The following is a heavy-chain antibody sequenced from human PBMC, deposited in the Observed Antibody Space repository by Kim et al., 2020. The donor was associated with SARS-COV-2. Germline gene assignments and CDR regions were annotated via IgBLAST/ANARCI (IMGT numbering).Heavy chain of an antibody. CDR3: ARGKPFRWQQLVRRVSSFDY. V-gene: IGHV4-34*01. CDR1: GGSFSGYY. Sequence: SETLSLTCAVYGGSFSGYYWSWIRQPPGKGLEWIGEINHSGSTNYNPSLKSRVTISVDTSKNQFSLKLSSVTAADTAVYYCARGKPFRWQQLVRRVSSFDYWGQGTLVTVSS. J-gene: IGHJ4*02. D-gene: IGHD6-13*01. CDR2: INHSGST.